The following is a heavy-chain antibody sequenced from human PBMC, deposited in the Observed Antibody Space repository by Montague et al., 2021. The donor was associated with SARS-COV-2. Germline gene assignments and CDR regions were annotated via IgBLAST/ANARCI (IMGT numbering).Heavy chain of an antibody. CDR2: ISGSGGST. V-gene: IGHV3-23*01. D-gene: IGHD2-2*01. J-gene: IGHJ4*02. CDR3: AKGIVVVPAAVTFDY. Sequence: SLRLSCAASGFTFSSYAMSWVRQAPGKGLEWVSAISGSGGSTYHADSVKGRFTISRDNSKNTLYLQTNSLRAEDTAVYYCAKGIVVVPAAVTFDYWGQGTLVTVSS. CDR1: GFTFSSYA.